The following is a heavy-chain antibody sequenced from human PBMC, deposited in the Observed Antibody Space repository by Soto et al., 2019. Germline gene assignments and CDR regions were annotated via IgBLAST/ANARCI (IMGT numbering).Heavy chain of an antibody. CDR3: AGSYNWNYYGMDV. J-gene: IGHJ6*02. CDR2: IYYSGST. CDR1: GGSISSGGYY. Sequence: PSETLSLTCTVSGGSISSGGYYWSWIRQHPGKGLEWIGYIYYSGSTYYNPSLKSRVTISVDTSKNQFSLKLSSVTAADTAVYYCAGSYNWNYYGMDVWGQGTTVTVSS. V-gene: IGHV4-31*03. D-gene: IGHD1-20*01.